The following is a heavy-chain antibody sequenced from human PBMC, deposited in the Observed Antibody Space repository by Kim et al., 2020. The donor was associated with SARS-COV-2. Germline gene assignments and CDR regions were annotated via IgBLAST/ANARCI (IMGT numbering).Heavy chain of an antibody. D-gene: IGHD3-16*01. Sequence: SETLSLTCNVSGASISSAYSYWIRIRQTPGKGLVCFGSIFDSKSTTYNPTRKVRVSIYTDTTKNHVSLSLVTATAADTAECSCVGGLRAPAFDFWGQGTL. J-gene: IGHJ4*02. CDR1: GASISSAYSY. CDR2: IFDSKST. V-gene: IGHV4-30-4*08. CDR3: VGGLRAPAFDF.